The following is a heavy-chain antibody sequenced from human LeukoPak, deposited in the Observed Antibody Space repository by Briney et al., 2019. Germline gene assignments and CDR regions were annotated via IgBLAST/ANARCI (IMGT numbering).Heavy chain of an antibody. Sequence: AGGSLRLSCAASGFTFSSYAMSWVRQAPGKGLEWVSAISGSGGTTYYADSVKGRFTISRDNSKNTLYLQMNSLRAEDTAVYYCADGRGLLWSGELDYWGQGTLVTVSS. D-gene: IGHD3-10*01. CDR1: GFTFSSYA. CDR2: ISGSGGTT. J-gene: IGHJ4*02. CDR3: ADGRGLLWSGELDY. V-gene: IGHV3-23*01.